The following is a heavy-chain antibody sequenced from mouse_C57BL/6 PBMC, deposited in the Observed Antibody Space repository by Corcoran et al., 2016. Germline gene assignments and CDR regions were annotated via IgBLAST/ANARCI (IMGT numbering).Heavy chain of an antibody. CDR1: GYTFTDYY. CDR3: AMWYPGAY. J-gene: IGHJ3*01. Sequence: EVQLQQSGPVLVKPGASVKMSCKASGYTFTDYYMNWVKQRHGKSLEWSGVINPYNGGTSYNQKFKGKATLTVDKSSSTAYMELNSLTSEDSAVYYCAMWYPGAYWGQGTLVTVSA. V-gene: IGHV1-19*01. D-gene: IGHD1-1*02. CDR2: INPYNGGT.